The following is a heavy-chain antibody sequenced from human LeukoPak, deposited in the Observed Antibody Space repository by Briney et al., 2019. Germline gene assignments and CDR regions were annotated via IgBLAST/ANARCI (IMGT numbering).Heavy chain of an antibody. CDR1: GFTFSSYG. J-gene: IGHJ4*02. V-gene: IGHV3-30*18. CDR3: AKDTEMATLI. Sequence: GGSLRLSCAASGFTFSSYGMHWVRQAPGKGLEWVAVISYDGSNKYYADSVKGRFTISRDNSKNTLYLQMNSLRAEDTAVYYCAKDTEMATLIRGQGTLVTVSS. CDR2: ISYDGSNK. D-gene: IGHD5-24*01.